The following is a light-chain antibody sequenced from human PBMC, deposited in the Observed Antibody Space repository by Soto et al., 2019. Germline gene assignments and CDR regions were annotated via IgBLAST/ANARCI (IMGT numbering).Light chain of an antibody. CDR1: SSDVGGYDY. J-gene: IGLJ1*01. Sequence: ALTQPASVSGSPGQSITLSCTGTSSDVGGYDYVSWYQQHPGKAPKLMIYEVSHRPSGVSNRFSGSKSDNTASLTISGLQADDEAYYYCSSYTSSSTPHVFGTGTKVTVL. CDR3: SSYTSSSTPHV. CDR2: EVS. V-gene: IGLV2-14*01.